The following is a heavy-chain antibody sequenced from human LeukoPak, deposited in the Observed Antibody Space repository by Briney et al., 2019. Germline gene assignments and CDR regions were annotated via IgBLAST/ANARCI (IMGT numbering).Heavy chain of an antibody. CDR2: ISSPSGYI. V-gene: IGHV3-21*01. D-gene: IGHD3-10*01. CDR3: ARDRGIQTFDY. J-gene: IGHJ4*02. Sequence: GGSLRLSCAASGFTFSTYNMHWVRHAPGKGLEWVSSISSPSGYIYYADSVKGRFTISRDNAKNSLYLQMNSLRAEDTAVYYCARDRGIQTFDYWGQGTLVTVSS. CDR1: GFTFSTYN.